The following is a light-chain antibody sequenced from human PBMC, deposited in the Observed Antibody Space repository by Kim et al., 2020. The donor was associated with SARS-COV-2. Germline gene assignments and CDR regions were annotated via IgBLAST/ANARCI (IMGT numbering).Light chain of an antibody. V-gene: IGKV3-11*01. CDR2: DAS. CDR3: QQRANWPPLT. J-gene: IGKJ4*01. CDR1: QSVSNY. Sequence: FSPGERATLSCRASQSVSNYLAWYQQKPGQAPRLLVYDASTRATGIPARFSGNGSGTDFTLTISSLEPEDFAVYYCQQRANWPPLTFGGGTKVEI.